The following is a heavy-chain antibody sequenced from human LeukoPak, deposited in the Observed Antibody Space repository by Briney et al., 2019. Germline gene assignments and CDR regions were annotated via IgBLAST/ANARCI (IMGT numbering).Heavy chain of an antibody. D-gene: IGHD3-3*01. CDR2: IRQDGNEK. CDR1: GFTFSNFW. CDR3: ARGGSNVVDFWSGYWFDP. J-gene: IGHJ5*02. Sequence: GGSLRLSCAASGFTFSNFWMSWVRQAPGKGLEWVANIRQDGNEKYYLDSVKGRFTISRDNAKNSLYLQMNSLRAEDTAVYYCARGGSNVVDFWSGYWFDPWGQGTLVTVSS. V-gene: IGHV3-7*03.